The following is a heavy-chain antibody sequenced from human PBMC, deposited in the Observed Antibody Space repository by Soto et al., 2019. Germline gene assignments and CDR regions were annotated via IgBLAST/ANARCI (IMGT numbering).Heavy chain of an antibody. CDR1: GGTFSSYT. CDR2: IIPILGIA. CDR3: AREFPNCSGGSCYYLYNWFDP. V-gene: IGHV1-69*04. Sequence: SVKVSCKASGGTFSSYTISWARQAPGQGLEWMGRIIPILGIANYAQKFQGRVTITADKSTSTAYMELSSLRSEDTAVYYCAREFPNCSGGSCYYLYNWFDPWGQGTLVTVSS. D-gene: IGHD2-15*01. J-gene: IGHJ5*02.